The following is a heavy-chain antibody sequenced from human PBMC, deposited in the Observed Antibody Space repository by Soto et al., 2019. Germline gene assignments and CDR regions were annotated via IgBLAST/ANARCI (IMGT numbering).Heavy chain of an antibody. CDR1: GGSISSYY. V-gene: IGHV4-59*12. CDR2: IYYSGST. J-gene: IGHJ4*02. D-gene: IGHD3-22*01. Sequence: PSETLSLTCTVSGGSISSYYWSWIRQPPGKGLEWIGYIYYSGSTNYNPSLKSRVTISVDTSKNQFSLKLSSVTAADTAVYYCAREERRSYYDSSGYSHFDYWGQGTLVTVSS. CDR3: AREERRSYYDSSGYSHFDY.